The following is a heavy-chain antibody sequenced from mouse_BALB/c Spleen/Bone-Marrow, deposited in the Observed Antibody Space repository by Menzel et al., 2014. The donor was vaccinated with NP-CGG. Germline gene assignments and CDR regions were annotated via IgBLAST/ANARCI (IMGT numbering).Heavy chain of an antibody. CDR2: ISSGGTYT. V-gene: IGHV5-6*01. Sequence: EVQVVESGGDLVKPGGSLKLSCAASGFTFSNYGMSWVRQIPDKRLEWVATISSGGTYTFYPGSVKGRFTISRDNTKNTLTLQMTSLKSEDTAMYYCARRRDYDYFDYWGQGTTLTVSS. D-gene: IGHD2-4*01. CDR1: GFTFSNYG. J-gene: IGHJ2*01. CDR3: ARRRDYDYFDY.